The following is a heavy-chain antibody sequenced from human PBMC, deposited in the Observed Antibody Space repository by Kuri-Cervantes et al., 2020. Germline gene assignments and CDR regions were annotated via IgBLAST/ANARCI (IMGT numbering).Heavy chain of an antibody. CDR2: ISAYNGDT. CDR1: GYTFTSYG. CDR3: ARDTVDYDYVWGSYPIDY. J-gene: IGHJ4*02. Sequence: ASVKVSCKAAGYTFTSYGISWVRQAPGQGREWMGWISAYNGDTNYAQKLQGRVTMTTDTSTSTAYMELRSLRSDDTAVYYCARDTVDYDYVWGSYPIDYWGQGTLVTVSS. D-gene: IGHD3-16*02. V-gene: IGHV1-18*01.